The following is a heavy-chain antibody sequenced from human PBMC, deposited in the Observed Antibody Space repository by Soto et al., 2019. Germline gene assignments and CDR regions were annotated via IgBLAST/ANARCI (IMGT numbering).Heavy chain of an antibody. CDR1: GFTFRRHD. J-gene: IGHJ2*01. D-gene: IGHD6-6*01. CDR3: ARDGPVRYFDL. V-gene: IGHV3-23*01. CDR2: ITSTGEGT. Sequence: GGSLRLSCAVSGFTFRRHDMSWVRQAPGKGLEWVSVITSTGEGTDYADSVKGRFSISRDNSEDTIYLQMNNLRAEDTGIYYCARDGPVRYFDLWGRGTLVTVSS.